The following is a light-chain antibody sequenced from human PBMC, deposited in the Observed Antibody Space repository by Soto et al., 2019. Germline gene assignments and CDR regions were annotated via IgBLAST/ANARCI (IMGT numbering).Light chain of an antibody. CDR2: DAS. CDR3: QQRITWPLT. CDR1: QSVSGF. Sequence: EIVLTQSPATLSLSPGDRATLSCRASQSVSGFLAWYQQKPGQAPRLLIYDASNRATGIPARFSGSGSGTDFTFTISSLEPEDFAVYYCQQRITWPLTFGGGTKVEI. V-gene: IGKV3-11*01. J-gene: IGKJ4*01.